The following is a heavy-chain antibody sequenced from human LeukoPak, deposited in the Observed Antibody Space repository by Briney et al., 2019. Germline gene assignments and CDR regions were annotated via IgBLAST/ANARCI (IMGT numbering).Heavy chain of an antibody. CDR1: GFIVSNNY. Sequence: PGGSLRLSCAASGFIVSNNYMSWVRQAPGKGLEWVAVISYDGSNKYYADSVKGRFTISRDNSKNTLYLQMNSLRAEDTAVYYCAKEVWSTGTTTPFDYWGQGTLVTVSS. V-gene: IGHV3-30*18. CDR3: AKEVWSTGTTTPFDY. CDR2: ISYDGSNK. J-gene: IGHJ4*02. D-gene: IGHD1-1*01.